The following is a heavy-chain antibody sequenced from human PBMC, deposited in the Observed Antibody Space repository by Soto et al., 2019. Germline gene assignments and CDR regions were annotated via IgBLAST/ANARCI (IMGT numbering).Heavy chain of an antibody. Sequence: EVQLVESGGGLVQPGGSLTLSYAASGFTFSSDWMHWVRQAPGKGVEWVSRINPDGRVTNYADSVKGRFTISRDNAKSALYLQMTGLRPEDTAVYYCARVGQGAWYFDLWGRGTLVTVSS. CDR2: INPDGRVT. CDR1: GFTFSSDW. V-gene: IGHV3-74*01. CDR3: ARVGQGAWYFDL. J-gene: IGHJ2*01. D-gene: IGHD3-16*01.